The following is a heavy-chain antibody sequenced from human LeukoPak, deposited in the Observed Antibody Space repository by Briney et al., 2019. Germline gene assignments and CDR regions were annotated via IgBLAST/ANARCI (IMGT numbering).Heavy chain of an antibody. J-gene: IGHJ4*02. CDR3: ARGINDGATLGFDY. D-gene: IGHD1-26*01. CDR2: INHSGST. Sequence: PSETLSLTCAVYGGSFSGYYWSWIRQPPGKGLEWIGEINHSGSTNYNPSLKSRVTISVDTSKNQFSLKLSSVTAADTAVYYCARGINDGATLGFDYWGQGTLVTVSS. CDR1: GGSFSGYY. V-gene: IGHV4-34*01.